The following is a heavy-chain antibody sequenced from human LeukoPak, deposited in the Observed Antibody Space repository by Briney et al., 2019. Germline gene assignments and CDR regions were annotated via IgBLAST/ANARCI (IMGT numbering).Heavy chain of an antibody. CDR1: GYTFTSYG. D-gene: IGHD1-26*01. CDR2: ISAYNGNT. CDR3: AREWELLRFSDYYRMDV. V-gene: IGHV1-18*01. Sequence: GASVKVSCKASGYTFTSYGISWVRQAPGQGLEWMGWISAYNGNTNYAQKLQGRVTMTTDTSTSTAYMELRSLRSDDTAVYYCAREWELLRFSDYYRMDVWGQGTTVTVSS. J-gene: IGHJ6*02.